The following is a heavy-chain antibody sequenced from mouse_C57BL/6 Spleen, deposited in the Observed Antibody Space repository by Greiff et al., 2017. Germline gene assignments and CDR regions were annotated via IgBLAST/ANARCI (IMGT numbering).Heavy chain of an antibody. V-gene: IGHV1-39*01. Sequence: EVQGVESGPELVKPGASVKISCKASGYSFTDYNMNWVKQSSGKSLEWIGVINPNYGTTSYNQKFKGKATLTVDQSSSTAYMQLNSLTSEDSAVYYCAREGDYDGYPDYWGQGTTLTVSS. J-gene: IGHJ2*01. CDR2: INPNYGTT. CDR1: GYSFTDYN. CDR3: AREGDYDGYPDY. D-gene: IGHD2-3*01.